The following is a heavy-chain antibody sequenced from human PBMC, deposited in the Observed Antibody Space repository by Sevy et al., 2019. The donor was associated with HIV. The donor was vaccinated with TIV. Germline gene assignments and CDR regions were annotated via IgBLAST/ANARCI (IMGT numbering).Heavy chain of an antibody. D-gene: IGHD1-26*01. Sequence: GGSLRLSCAASGFTFSPYWMTWVRQAPGKGLEWVANVSPDGSDKYYVDSVKGRFTISRDNAKNSLYLQMNSLRADDMAMYYCARGVGLDCWGQGALVTVSS. CDR2: VSPDGSDK. V-gene: IGHV3-7*01. CDR1: GFTFSPYW. CDR3: ARGVGLDC. J-gene: IGHJ4*02.